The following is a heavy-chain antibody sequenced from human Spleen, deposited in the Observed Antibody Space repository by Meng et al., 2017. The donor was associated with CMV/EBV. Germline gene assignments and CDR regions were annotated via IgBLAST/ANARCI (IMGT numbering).Heavy chain of an antibody. CDR1: GFTSSSKT. CDR2: INIDGSST. V-gene: IGHV3-74*01. D-gene: IGHD3-10*01. J-gene: IGHJ5*02. CDR3: ARERFGYYGSTSYTTNWFDP. Sequence: GESLKISCAASGFTSSSKTMHWVRQAPGKGLEWVSHINIDGSSTNYADSVKGRFTISRDNAKNTLYLQMNSLRAEDTAVYYCARERFGYYGSTSYTTNWFDPWGQGTLVTVSS.